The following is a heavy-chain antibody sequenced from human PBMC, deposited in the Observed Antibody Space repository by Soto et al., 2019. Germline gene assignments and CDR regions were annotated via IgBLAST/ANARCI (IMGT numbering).Heavy chain of an antibody. J-gene: IGHJ4*02. CDR1: GFTFSSYA. CDR2: ISYDGSNK. D-gene: IGHD3-16*02. CDR3: ARDPGDDYVWGSYRPYYFDY. Sequence: QVQLVESGGGVVQPGRSLRLSCAASGFTFSSYAMHWVRQAPGKGLEWVAVISYDGSNKYYADSVKGRFTISRDNSKNTLYLQMNSLRAEDTAVYYCARDPGDDYVWGSYRPYYFDYWGQGTLVTVSS. V-gene: IGHV3-30-3*01.